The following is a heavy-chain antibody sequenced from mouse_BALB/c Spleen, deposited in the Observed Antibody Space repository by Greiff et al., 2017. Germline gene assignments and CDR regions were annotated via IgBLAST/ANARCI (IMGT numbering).Heavy chain of an antibody. CDR2: IYYSGTI. CDR3: ARGGYYGSYWYFDV. V-gene: IGHV3-5*02. CDR1: GISITTGNYR. D-gene: IGHD1-1*01. J-gene: IGHJ1*01. Sequence: EVQLQESGPGLVKPSQTVSLTCTVTGISITTGNYRWSWIRQFPGNKLEWIGYIYYSGTITYNPSLTSRTTITRDTSKNQFFLEMNSLTAEDTATYYCARGGYYGSYWYFDVWGAGTTVTVSS.